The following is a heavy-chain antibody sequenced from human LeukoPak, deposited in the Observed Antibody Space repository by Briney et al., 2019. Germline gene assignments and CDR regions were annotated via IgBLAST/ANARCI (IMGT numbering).Heavy chain of an antibody. D-gene: IGHD6-6*01. CDR3: ARDPSGFYSSSPHYFDY. CDR2: ISSSSSYI. J-gene: IGHJ4*02. V-gene: IGHV3-21*01. CDR1: GFTFSSYS. Sequence: PGGSLRLSCAASGFTFSSYSMNWVRQAPGKGLEWVSSISSSSSYIYYADSVKGRFTISRDNAKNSLYLQMNSLRAEDTAVYYCARDPSGFYSSSPHYFDYWGQGTLVTASS.